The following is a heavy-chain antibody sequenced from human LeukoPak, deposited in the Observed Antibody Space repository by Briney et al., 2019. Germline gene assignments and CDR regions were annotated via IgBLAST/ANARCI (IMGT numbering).Heavy chain of an antibody. V-gene: IGHV3-23*01. D-gene: IGHD1-26*01. CDR1: VITFSSYA. CDR2: ISSSGEST. J-gene: IGHJ6*03. Sequence: GGSLRLFCAASVITFSSYAMNWVRQAPGKGLEWVSAISSSGESTYHADSVKGRFTISRDNSKNTLYLQMNSLRAEDTAIYYCANSSVGCARNCGKYYYDMDVWGKGTTVTVSS. CDR3: ANSSVGCARNCGKYYYDMDV.